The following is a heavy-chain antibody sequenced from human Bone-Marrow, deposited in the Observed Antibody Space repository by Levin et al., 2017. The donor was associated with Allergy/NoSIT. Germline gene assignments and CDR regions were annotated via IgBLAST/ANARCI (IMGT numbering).Heavy chain of an antibody. CDR3: TSEDESAAGFFDF. J-gene: IGHJ4*02. D-gene: IGHD6-13*01. CDR2: INTDGST. V-gene: IGHV3-74*01. CDR1: GFTFSRHW. Sequence: PGGSLRLSCAASGFTFSRHWVHWVRQSPGKGLEWVSSINTDGSTAYSDSVKARFTISRDNARRTLFLHMDSLGVDDSAVYYCTSEDESAAGFFDFWGQGSLVTVSS.